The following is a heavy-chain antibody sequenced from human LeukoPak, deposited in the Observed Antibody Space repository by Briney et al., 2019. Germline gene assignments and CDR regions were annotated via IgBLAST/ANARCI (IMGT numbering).Heavy chain of an antibody. Sequence: GGSLRLSCAASGFTFTNHWMSWVRQAPGKGLEWVTNIKEDGSEKYYVDSVKGRFTVSRDNVKNSLFLQMNSLRVDDTAVYYCAKSGSSVFWSWGQGTLVTVSS. CDR1: GFTFTNHW. V-gene: IGHV3-7*03. D-gene: IGHD3-3*02. CDR3: AKSGSSVFWS. J-gene: IGHJ5*02. CDR2: IKEDGSEK.